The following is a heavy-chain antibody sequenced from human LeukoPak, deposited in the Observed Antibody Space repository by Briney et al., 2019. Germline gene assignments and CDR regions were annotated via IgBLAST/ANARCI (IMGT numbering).Heavy chain of an antibody. J-gene: IGHJ4*02. D-gene: IGHD2-2*01. Sequence: SETLSLTCTVSGGSISSYYWSWIRQPPGKGLEWIGYIYYSGSTNYNPSLKSRVTISVDTSKNQFSLKLSSVTAADTAVYYCARLSYQLLSFDYWGQGTLVTVSS. CDR2: IYYSGST. CDR1: GGSISSYY. V-gene: IGHV4-59*08. CDR3: ARLSYQLLSFDY.